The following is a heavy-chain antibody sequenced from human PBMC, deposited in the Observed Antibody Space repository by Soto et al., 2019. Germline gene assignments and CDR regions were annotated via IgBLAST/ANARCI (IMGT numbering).Heavy chain of an antibody. V-gene: IGHV1-69*06. J-gene: IGHJ6*01. Sequence: SVKVSCNASGCTFSSYAISWVRQAPGQGLEWMGGIIPIFGTANYAQKFQGRVTITADKSTSTAYMELSSLRSEDTAVYYCAQRHPGSCSSTSCRSFPDDYFGMEVWGQATT. D-gene: IGHD2-2*01. CDR3: AQRHPGSCSSTSCRSFPDDYFGMEV. CDR2: IIPIFGTA. CDR1: GCTFSSYA.